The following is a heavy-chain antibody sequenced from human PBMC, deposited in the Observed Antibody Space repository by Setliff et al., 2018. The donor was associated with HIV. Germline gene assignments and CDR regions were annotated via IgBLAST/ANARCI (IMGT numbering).Heavy chain of an antibody. CDR2: IVLMSNTA. CDR3: ARGYSGYAVGYY. V-gene: IGHV1-69*06. CDR1: GDTFTSYV. D-gene: IGHD5-12*01. J-gene: IGHJ4*02. Sequence: SVKVSCKASGDTFTSYVISWVRQAPGQGLEWMGGIVLMSNTADYAPKFQGRVTITADKSTSTAYMELSSLRSEDTAVYYCARGYSGYAVGYYWGQGTLVTVSS.